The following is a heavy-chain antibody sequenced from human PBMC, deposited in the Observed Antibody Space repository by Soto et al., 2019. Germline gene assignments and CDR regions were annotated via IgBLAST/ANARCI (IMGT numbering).Heavy chain of an antibody. J-gene: IGHJ6*02. V-gene: IGHV4-34*01. Sequence: SETLSLTCAVYGGSFSGYYWSWIRQPPGKGLEWIGEINHSGSTNYNPSLKSRVTISVDTSKNQFSLKLSSVTAADTAVYYGARGGVLYPHYYYYGMDVWGQGTTVTVSS. CDR1: GGSFSGYY. CDR3: ARGGVLYPHYYYYGMDV. CDR2: INHSGST. D-gene: IGHD2-8*01.